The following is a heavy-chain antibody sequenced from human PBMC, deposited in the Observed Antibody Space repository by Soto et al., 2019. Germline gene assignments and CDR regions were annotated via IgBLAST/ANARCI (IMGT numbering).Heavy chain of an antibody. Sequence: KPSETLSLRWTGDGEAISNSDYYWNWILQSPFNVLEWIASIDYSGSTYYNPSLKSRVVISADTSKNLFSLKLRSVTAADTALYFCARDGPYYYGFDVWGQGTTVTVSS. CDR2: IDYSGST. CDR3: ARDGPYYYGFDV. CDR1: GEAISNSDYY. V-gene: IGHV4-30-4*01. J-gene: IGHJ6*02.